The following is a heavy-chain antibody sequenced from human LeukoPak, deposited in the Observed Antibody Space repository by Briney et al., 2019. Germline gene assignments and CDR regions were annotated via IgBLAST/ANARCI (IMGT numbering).Heavy chain of an antibody. CDR2: IIPIFGTA. J-gene: IGHJ6*02. CDR1: GGTFSSYA. CDR3: AMETSTVRGVIFHYGMDV. V-gene: IGHV1-69*13. Sequence: SVKVSCKASGGTFSSYAISWVRQAPGQGLEWMGGIIPIFGTANYAQKFQGRVTITADESTSTAYMELSSLRSEDTAVYYCAMETSTVRGVIFHYGMDVWGQGTTVTVSS. D-gene: IGHD3-10*01.